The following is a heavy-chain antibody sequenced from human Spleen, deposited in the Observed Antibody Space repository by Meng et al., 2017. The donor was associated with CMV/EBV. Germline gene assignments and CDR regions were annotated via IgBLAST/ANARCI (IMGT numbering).Heavy chain of an antibody. CDR2: IYYSGST. V-gene: IGHV4-61*01. Sequence: SAGSVSSGRYYWSWIRQPPGKGLGWIGYIYYSGSTTYDPSLKSRVTISVDTSKNQFSLKLSSVTAADTAVYYCASAMRYYYSSFDYWGQGTLVTVSS. CDR1: AGSVSSGRYY. CDR3: ASAMRYYYSSFDY. J-gene: IGHJ4*02. D-gene: IGHD3-22*01.